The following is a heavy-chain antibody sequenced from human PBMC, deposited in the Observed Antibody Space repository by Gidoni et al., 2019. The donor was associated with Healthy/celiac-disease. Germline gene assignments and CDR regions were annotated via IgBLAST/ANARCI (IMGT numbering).Heavy chain of an antibody. CDR1: GFTFSRYA. Sequence: QVQLVESGGGVVQPGRSLRPSCAASGFTFSRYAMHWVRQAPGKGLEWVAVISYDGSNKYYADSVKGRFTISRDNSKNTLYLQMNSLRAEDTAVYYCARLRYSSGWYGSGYYGMDVWGQGTTVTVSS. J-gene: IGHJ6*02. CDR3: ARLRYSSGWYGSGYYGMDV. V-gene: IGHV3-30-3*01. CDR2: ISYDGSNK. D-gene: IGHD6-19*01.